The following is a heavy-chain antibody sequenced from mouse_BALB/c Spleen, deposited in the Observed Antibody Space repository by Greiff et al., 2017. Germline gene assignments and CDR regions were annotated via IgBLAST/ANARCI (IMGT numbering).Heavy chain of an antibody. D-gene: IGHD2-1*01. CDR3: ARGGNNLYDAMDY. V-gene: IGHV1S135*01. Sequence: EVQVVESGPELVKPGASVKLSCKASGYSFTGYNMHWVQQSHGKSLEWIGNIDPYYGGTSYNQKFKGKATLTVDKSSSTAYMQLKSLTSEDSAVYYCARGGNNLYDAMDYWGQGTSVTGSS. CDR1: GYSFTGYN. J-gene: IGHJ4*01. CDR2: IDPYYGGT.